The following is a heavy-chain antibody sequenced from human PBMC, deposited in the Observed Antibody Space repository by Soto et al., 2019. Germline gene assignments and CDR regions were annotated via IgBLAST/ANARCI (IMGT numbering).Heavy chain of an antibody. V-gene: IGHV3-23*01. CDR2: ISGSGGST. D-gene: IGHD6-13*01. CDR3: ANFPAGTDY. Sequence: VGALRVSCAASGFTFSSYAMSWVRQAPGKGLEWVSAISGSGGSTYYADSVKGRFTISRDNSKNTLYLQMNSLRAEDTAVYYCANFPAGTDYWGQGTLVTVSS. J-gene: IGHJ4*02. CDR1: GFTFSSYA.